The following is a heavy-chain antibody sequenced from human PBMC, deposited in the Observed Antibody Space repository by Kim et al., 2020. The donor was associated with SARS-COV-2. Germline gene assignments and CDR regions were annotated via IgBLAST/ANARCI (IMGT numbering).Heavy chain of an antibody. CDR1: GFTFSSYW. Sequence: GGSLRLSCAASGFTFSSYWMSWVRQAPGKGLEWVANIKQDGSEKYYVDSVKGRFTISRDNAKNSLYLQMNSLRAEDTAVYYCARDVPRTRGKDSSSWYSPRSHWFDPWGQGTLVTVSS. V-gene: IGHV3-7*01. CDR3: ARDVPRTRGKDSSSWYSPRSHWFDP. D-gene: IGHD6-13*01. CDR2: IKQDGSEK. J-gene: IGHJ5*02.